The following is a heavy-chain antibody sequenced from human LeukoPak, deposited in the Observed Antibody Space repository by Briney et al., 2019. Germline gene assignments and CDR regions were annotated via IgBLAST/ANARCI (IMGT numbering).Heavy chain of an antibody. CDR2: IYTSGST. CDR3: ARDRGYYDSSGYYYGSPEYFQH. V-gene: IGHV4-61*02. D-gene: IGHD3-22*01. J-gene: IGHJ1*01. Sequence: SQTLSLTCTVSGGSISSGSYYWSWIRQPAGKGPEWIGRIYTSGSTNYNPSLKSRVTISVDTSKNQFSLKLSSVTAADTAVYYCARDRGYYDSSGYYYGSPEYFQHWGQGTLVTVSS. CDR1: GGSISSGSYY.